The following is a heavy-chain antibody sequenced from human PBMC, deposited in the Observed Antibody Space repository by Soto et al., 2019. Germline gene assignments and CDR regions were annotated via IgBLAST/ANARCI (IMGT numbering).Heavy chain of an antibody. CDR3: AKSRAYYVCSGSFYYYYGMDV. CDR1: GFTVSSNY. J-gene: IGHJ6*02. V-gene: IGHV3-53*05. CDR2: IYSGGST. Sequence: PGGSLRLSCAASGFTVSSNYMSWVRQAPGKGLEWVSVIYSGGSTYYADSVKGRFTISRDNSKNTLYLQMNSLRAEDTAVYYCAKSRAYYVCSGSFYYYYGMDVWGQGTTVTVSS. D-gene: IGHD3-10*01.